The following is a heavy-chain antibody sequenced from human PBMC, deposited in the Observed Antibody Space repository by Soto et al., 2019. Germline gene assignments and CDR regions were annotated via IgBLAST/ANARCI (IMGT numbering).Heavy chain of an antibody. CDR2: INHSGST. CDR3: ASQRPTVTTFDY. D-gene: IGHD4-17*01. Sequence: SETLSLTCAVSGGSFNGYYWNWIRQPPGKGLEWIGEINHSGSTNYNPSLKSRVSISVDTSKNQFSLRLSSVTAADTAVYYCASQRPTVTTFDYWGQGTLVTVSS. J-gene: IGHJ4*02. V-gene: IGHV4-34*01. CDR1: GGSFNGYY.